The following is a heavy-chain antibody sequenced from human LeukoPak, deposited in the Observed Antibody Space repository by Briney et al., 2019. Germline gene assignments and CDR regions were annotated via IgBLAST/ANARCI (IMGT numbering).Heavy chain of an antibody. J-gene: IGHJ4*02. CDR1: GYSFTSYW. Sequence: GGALEISWKGSGYSFTSYWIGWVRQMPGKGLEGMGIIYPGDSDTRYSPSFQGQVTISADQSLSTAYLQWSSLKASDTAMYYCARVKAAAGGFFFDYWGQGTLVTVSS. CDR3: ARVKAAAGGFFFDY. D-gene: IGHD6-13*01. V-gene: IGHV5-51*01. CDR2: IYPGDSDT.